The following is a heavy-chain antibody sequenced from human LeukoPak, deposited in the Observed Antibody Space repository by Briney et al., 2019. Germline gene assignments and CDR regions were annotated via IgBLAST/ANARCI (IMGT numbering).Heavy chain of an antibody. V-gene: IGHV4-61*02. CDR1: GGSISSGSYY. CDR2: IYTSGST. D-gene: IGHD3-22*01. J-gene: IGHJ4*02. Sequence: SETLSLTCSVSGGSISSGSYYWSWIRQPAGKGLEWIGRIYTSGSTDYNPSLMSRLTISLDTSKNQFSLRLTSVTAADTAVYSCARVRFDSSAYGMTFWGQGTLVTVSS. CDR3: ARVRFDSSAYGMTF.